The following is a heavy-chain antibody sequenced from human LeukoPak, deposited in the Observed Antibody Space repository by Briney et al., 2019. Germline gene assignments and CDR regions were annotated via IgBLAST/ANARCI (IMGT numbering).Heavy chain of an antibody. CDR3: AKDVGHGDYFDY. D-gene: IGHD4-17*01. V-gene: IGHV3-9*01. CDR1: GFTFDDYA. CDR2: ISWNSGGI. Sequence: PGGSLRLSCAASGFTFDDYAMHWVRQAPGKGLEWVSGISWNSGGIGYADSVKGRFTISRDNAKNSLYLQMNSLRAEDTALYYCAKDVGHGDYFDYWGQGTLVTVSS. J-gene: IGHJ4*01.